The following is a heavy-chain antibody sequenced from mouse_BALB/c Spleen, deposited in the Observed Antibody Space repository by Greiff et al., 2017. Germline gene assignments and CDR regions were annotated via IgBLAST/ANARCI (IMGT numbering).Heavy chain of an antibody. D-gene: IGHD2-1*01. CDR2: INPSNGGT. CDR1: GYTFTSYY. Sequence: QVQLKQPGAELVKPGASVKLSCKASGYTFTSYYMYWVKQRPGQGLEWIGGINPSNGGTNFNEKFKSKATLTVDKSSSTAYMQLSSLTSEDSAVYYCTRSNGNYSWFAYWGQGTLVTVSA. CDR3: TRSNGNYSWFAY. J-gene: IGHJ3*01. V-gene: IGHV1S81*02.